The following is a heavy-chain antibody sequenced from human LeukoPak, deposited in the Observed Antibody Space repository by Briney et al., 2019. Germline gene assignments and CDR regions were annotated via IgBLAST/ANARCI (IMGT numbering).Heavy chain of an antibody. CDR1: GYTFTNYW. V-gene: IGHV5-51*01. J-gene: IGHJ3*02. Sequence: RGESLKISCKGSGYTFTNYWIGWVRQMPGKGLEWMGIIYPGDSDTRYSPSFQGQVTISADKSIGTAYLQWSSLKASDTAMYYCARTTAPYYYDSSGYYSYDAFDIWGQGTMVTVSS. D-gene: IGHD3-22*01. CDR3: ARTTAPYYYDSSGYYSYDAFDI. CDR2: IYPGDSDT.